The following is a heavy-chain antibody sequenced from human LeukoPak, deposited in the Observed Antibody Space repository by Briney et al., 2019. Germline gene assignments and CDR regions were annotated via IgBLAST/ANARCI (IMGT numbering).Heavy chain of an antibody. Sequence: SETLSLTCTVSGGSISSYYWSWIRQPPGKGLEWIGYIYYSGSTNYNPSLKSRVTISVDTSKNQFSLKLSSVTAADTAVYYCARGPPTTRRYYFDYWGQGTLVTVSS. J-gene: IGHJ4*02. D-gene: IGHD4-17*01. CDR1: GGSISSYY. CDR3: ARGPPTTRRYYFDY. V-gene: IGHV4-59*01. CDR2: IYYSGST.